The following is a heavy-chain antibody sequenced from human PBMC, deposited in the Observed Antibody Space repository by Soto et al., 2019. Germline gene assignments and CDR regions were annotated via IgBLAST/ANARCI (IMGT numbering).Heavy chain of an antibody. D-gene: IGHD2-15*01. CDR2: IKHDGSEK. V-gene: IGHV3-7*03. J-gene: IGHJ3*02. Sequence: EVQLVESGGGLVQPGGSLRLSCAASRFTFNNYWMSWVRQAPGKGLEWVANIKHDGSEKYYVDSVKGRFTISRDNAKNSLYLQMNNLRAEDTAVYYCTTDLSRVVAAARDGFDIWGQGTMVIVSS. CDR3: TTDLSRVVAAARDGFDI. CDR1: RFTFNNYW.